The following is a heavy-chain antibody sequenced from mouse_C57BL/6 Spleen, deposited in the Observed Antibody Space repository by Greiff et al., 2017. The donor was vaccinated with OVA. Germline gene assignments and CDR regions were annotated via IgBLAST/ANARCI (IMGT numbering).Heavy chain of an antibody. Sequence: VKLQESGAELVKPGASVKISCKASGYAFSSYWMNWVKQRPGKGLEWIGQIYPGDGDTNYNGKFKGKATLTADKSSSTAYMQLSSLTSEDSAVYFCASIIYYGNSHWGQGTTLTVSS. D-gene: IGHD2-1*01. CDR3: ASIIYYGNSH. CDR2: IYPGDGDT. CDR1: GYAFSSYW. J-gene: IGHJ2*01. V-gene: IGHV1-80*01.